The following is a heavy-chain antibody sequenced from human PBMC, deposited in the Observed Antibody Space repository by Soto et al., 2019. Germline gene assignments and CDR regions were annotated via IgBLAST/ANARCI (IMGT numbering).Heavy chain of an antibody. CDR2: IYWDDDK. CDR1: GFSLSTSGVG. V-gene: IGHV2-5*02. Sequence: QITLKESGPTLVKPTQTLTLTCTFSGFSLSTSGVGVAWIRQPPGKALEWLALIYWDDDKRYRPSLETRLTITKDTSKTQVVLKRTNMDSVDTATYYCAYLPCSGGSCYWFSYSGMDVWGQGTTVTVSS. J-gene: IGHJ6*02. D-gene: IGHD2-15*01. CDR3: AYLPCSGGSCYWFSYSGMDV.